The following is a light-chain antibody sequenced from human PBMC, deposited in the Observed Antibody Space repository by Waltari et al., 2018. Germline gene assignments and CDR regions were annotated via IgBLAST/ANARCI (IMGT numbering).Light chain of an antibody. CDR2: HAA. V-gene: IGKV3-20*01. CDR1: QSHSKY. Sequence: EIVLTQSPGTLSLSPGERATLSCRASQSHSKYLAWYQQKPGQAPRLLIYHAASRAAGIPDRFSGSGSGTDFSLSISRLEPEDSAVYYCQHYESLPVTFGQGTKVEIK. J-gene: IGKJ1*01. CDR3: QHYESLPVT.